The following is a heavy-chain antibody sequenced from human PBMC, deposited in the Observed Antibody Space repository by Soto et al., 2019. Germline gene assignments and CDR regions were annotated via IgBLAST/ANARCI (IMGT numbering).Heavy chain of an antibody. CDR2: INSDGSST. CDR1: GFTFSSYW. J-gene: IGHJ4*02. V-gene: IGHV3-74*01. Sequence: GGSLRLSCAASGFTFSSYWMHWVRQAPGKGLVWVSRINSDGSSTSYADSVKGRFTISRDNAKNTLHLQMNSLRAEDTAVYYCATGRSNYYVYWCPGTLLTVSS. D-gene: IGHD4-4*01. CDR3: ATGRSNYYVY.